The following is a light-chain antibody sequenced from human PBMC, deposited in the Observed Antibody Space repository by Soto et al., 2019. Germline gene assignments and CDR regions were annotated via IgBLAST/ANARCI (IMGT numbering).Light chain of an antibody. CDR3: HQYDNWPKT. V-gene: IGKV3-15*01. CDR2: GAS. CDR1: QSVSSN. J-gene: IGKJ5*01. Sequence: EVVVTQSPATLSVSPVERATLSCMASQSVSSNLAWYQQKPGQAPRLLIYGASTRATGIPARFSGSGSGTEFTLTISSLQSEDFAVYYCHQYDNWPKTFGQGTRLEIK.